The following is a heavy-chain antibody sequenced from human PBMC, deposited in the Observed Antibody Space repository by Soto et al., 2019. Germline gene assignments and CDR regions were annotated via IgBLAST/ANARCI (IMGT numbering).Heavy chain of an antibody. J-gene: IGHJ4*02. CDR2: ISGNGGNT. V-gene: IGHV3-23*01. CDR3: ANPSPYHDY. CDR1: GFTFSSYA. Sequence: PGGSLRLSCAASGFTFSSYAMSWVRQAPGKGLEWVSAISGNGGNTYYADSVQGRFTISRDNIKNTLYLQLTSLRAEDTAEYYCANPSPYHDYWGQGTLVTVSS. D-gene: IGHD3-16*01.